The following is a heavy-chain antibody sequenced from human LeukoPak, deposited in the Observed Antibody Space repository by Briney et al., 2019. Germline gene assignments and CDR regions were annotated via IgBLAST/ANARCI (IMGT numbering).Heavy chain of an antibody. V-gene: IGHV4-4*02. Sequence: SETLSLTCAVSGGSISSSNWWSWVRQPPGKGLEWIGEIYHSGSTNYNPSLKSRVTISVDKSKNQFSLKVSPVTAADTAVYYCARGKSGSSHFDYWGQGTLVTVSS. CDR1: GGSISSSNW. J-gene: IGHJ4*02. CDR3: ARGKSGSSHFDY. D-gene: IGHD1-26*01. CDR2: IYHSGST.